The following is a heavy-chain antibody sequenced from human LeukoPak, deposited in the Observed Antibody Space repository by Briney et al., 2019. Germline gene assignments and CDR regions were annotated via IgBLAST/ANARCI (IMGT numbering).Heavy chain of an antibody. Sequence: SETLSLTCTVSGGSISSYYWSWIRQPAGKGLEWIGRIYTSGSTNYNPSLKSRVTISVDTSKNQFSLKLSSVTAADTAVYYCARAPTTVTTWWFDPWGQGTLVTVPS. J-gene: IGHJ5*02. CDR1: GGSISSYY. D-gene: IGHD4-17*01. V-gene: IGHV4-4*07. CDR3: ARAPTTVTTWWFDP. CDR2: IYTSGST.